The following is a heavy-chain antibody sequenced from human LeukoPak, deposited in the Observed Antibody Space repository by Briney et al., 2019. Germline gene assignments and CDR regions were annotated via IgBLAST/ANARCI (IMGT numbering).Heavy chain of an antibody. CDR2: INDSGST. D-gene: IGHD3-10*01. Sequence: SQTLSLTCAVYGGSFSGYYWSWIRQPPGKGLEWIGEINDSGSTNYNPSLKSRVSISVDTSKKRFSLKLSSVTAADTAVYYCWGGTMWGGGVTMLRGKLRWGPPPPPIDYWGQGTLVTVSS. J-gene: IGHJ4*02. V-gene: IGHV4-34*01. CDR1: GGSFSGYY. CDR3: WGGTMWGGGVTMLRGKLRWGPPPPPIDY.